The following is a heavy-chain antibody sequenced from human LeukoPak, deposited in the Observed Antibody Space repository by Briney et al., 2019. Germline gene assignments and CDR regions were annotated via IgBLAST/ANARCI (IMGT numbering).Heavy chain of an antibody. D-gene: IGHD4-17*01. Sequence: ASVKVSCKASGYTFTSYGISWVRQAPGQGLEWMGWISAYNGNTNYAQKLQGRVTMTTDTSTSTAYTELRSLRSDDTAVYYCARDYHGDYVGAFDIWGQGTMVTVSS. V-gene: IGHV1-18*01. CDR2: ISAYNGNT. CDR3: ARDYHGDYVGAFDI. CDR1: GYTFTSYG. J-gene: IGHJ3*02.